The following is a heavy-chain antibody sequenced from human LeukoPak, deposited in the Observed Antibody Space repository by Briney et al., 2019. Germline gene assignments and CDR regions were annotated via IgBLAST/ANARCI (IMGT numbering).Heavy chain of an antibody. CDR3: ARAGGSSSTARSNWFDP. CDR2: ISSSSSYI. J-gene: IGHJ5*02. D-gene: IGHD2-2*01. CDR1: GFTFSSYS. V-gene: IGHV3-21*04. Sequence: GGSLRLSCAASGFTFSSYSMNWVRQAPGKGLEWVSSISSSSSYIYYADSVKGRFTISRDNAKNSLYLQMNSLRAEDTAVYYCARAGGSSSTARSNWFDPWGQGTLVTVSS.